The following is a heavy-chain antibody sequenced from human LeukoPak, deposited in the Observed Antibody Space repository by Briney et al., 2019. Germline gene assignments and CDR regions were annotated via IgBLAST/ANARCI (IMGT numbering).Heavy chain of an antibody. CDR1: GFTFSSYG. V-gene: IGHV3-30*02. CDR2: IRYDGSNK. CDR3: ASRIATAGSVDY. J-gene: IGHJ4*02. D-gene: IGHD6-13*01. Sequence: PGGSLRLSCAASGFTFSSYGMHWVRQAPGKGLEWVAFIRYDGSNKYYADSVKGRFTISRGNSKNTLHLQMNTLRAEDTAVYYCASRIATAGSVDYWGQGALVTVSS.